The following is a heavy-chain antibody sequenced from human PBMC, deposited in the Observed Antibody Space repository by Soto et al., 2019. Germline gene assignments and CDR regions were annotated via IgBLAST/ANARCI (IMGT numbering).Heavy chain of an antibody. Sequence: ASVKVSCKASGYTFTSYAMHWVRQAPGQRLEWMGWINASNGNTKYSQKFQGRVTITRDTSASTAYMELSSLRSEDTAVYYCARDPIRLLGYCSSTSCYEYNWFDPWGQGTLVTVSS. D-gene: IGHD2-2*01. CDR1: GYTFTSYA. CDR3: ARDPIRLLGYCSSTSCYEYNWFDP. CDR2: INASNGNT. V-gene: IGHV1-3*01. J-gene: IGHJ5*02.